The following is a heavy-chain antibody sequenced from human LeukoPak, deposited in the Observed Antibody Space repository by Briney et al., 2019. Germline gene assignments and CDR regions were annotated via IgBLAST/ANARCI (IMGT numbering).Heavy chain of an antibody. CDR3: GRGVEY. D-gene: IGHD1-1*01. CDR2: INQDGSHE. J-gene: IGHJ4*02. V-gene: IGHV3-7*04. CDR1: GHTYYLCW. Sequence: GGSLRLSCAPSGHTYYLCWMRWARRAPGKGLKWVANINQDGSHEDYVGSVRGRFTISRDNPKNSLYLQMNRLRVEDTAVYYCGRGVEYWGQGTLVTVSS.